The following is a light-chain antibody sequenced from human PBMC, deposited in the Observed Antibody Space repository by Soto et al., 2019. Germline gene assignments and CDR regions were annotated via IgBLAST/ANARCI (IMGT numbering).Light chain of an antibody. CDR2: EVS. J-gene: IGLJ1*01. CDR1: SGDVGVYYY. V-gene: IGLV2-14*01. Sequence: QSALTQPASVSGSPGQSITISCTGTSGDVGVYYYVSWYQQLPGKAPKLMISEVSNRPSGVSNRFSGSKSGNTASLTISGLQAEDEADYYCSSYTAGGTIFGTGTKLTVL. CDR3: SSYTAGGTI.